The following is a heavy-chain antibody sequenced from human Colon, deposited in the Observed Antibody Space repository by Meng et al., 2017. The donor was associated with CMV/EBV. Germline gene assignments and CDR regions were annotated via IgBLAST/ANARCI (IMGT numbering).Heavy chain of an antibody. CDR3: ARRAARQGDLDF. V-gene: IGHV4-39*01. Sequence: SETLSLTCSVSGDSINNTRFYWAWIRQPPGKGLEYIAAIHYSGSAFYRPSLKSRLTISIDTSKSQFSLKVTSMTAADTAVYYCARRAARQGDLDFWGQGTLVTVSS. CDR1: GDSINNTRFY. CDR2: IHYSGSA. J-gene: IGHJ4*02. D-gene: IGHD6-6*01.